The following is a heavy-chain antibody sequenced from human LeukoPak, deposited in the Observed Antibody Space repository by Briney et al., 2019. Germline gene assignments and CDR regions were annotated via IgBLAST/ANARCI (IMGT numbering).Heavy chain of an antibody. V-gene: IGHV3-21*01. CDR1: GFTSSSYN. D-gene: IGHD5-18*01. CDR3: ARGEDTALVTGGYNWFDP. CDR2: ISKSGTYI. J-gene: IGHJ5*02. Sequence: GSLXLSCEASGFTSSSYNMNWVRQAPGKGLEGGSSISKSGTYIYYADSVRGRFTISRDNANNSLDLQMNSLRVEDTAVYYCARGEDTALVTGGYNWFDPWGQGTLVTVSS.